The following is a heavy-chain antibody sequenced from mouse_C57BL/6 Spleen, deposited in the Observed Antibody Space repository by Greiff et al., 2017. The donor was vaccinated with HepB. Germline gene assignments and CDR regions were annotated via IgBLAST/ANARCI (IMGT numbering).Heavy chain of an antibody. J-gene: IGHJ3*01. D-gene: IGHD1-1*02. CDR1: GYTFTSYW. CDR2: INPSSGYT. V-gene: IGHV1-7*01. Sequence: VQLQQSGAELAKPGASVKLSCKASGYTFTSYWMHWVKQRTGKGLEWIGYINPSSGYTKYNQKFKDKATLTADKSSSTAYMQLGSLTYEDSAVYYCSRLWSFAYWGQGTLVTVSA. CDR3: SRLWSFAY.